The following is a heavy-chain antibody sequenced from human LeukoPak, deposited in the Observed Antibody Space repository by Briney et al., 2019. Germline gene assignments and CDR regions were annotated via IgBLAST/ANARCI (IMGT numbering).Heavy chain of an antibody. D-gene: IGHD2-2*01. CDR1: GYTFTSYD. J-gene: IGHJ4*02. CDR2: MNPNSGNT. CDR3: ARGLPLGYCSSTSCYYAFGY. V-gene: IGHV1-8*03. Sequence: GASVKVSCKASGYTFTSYDINWVGQATGQGLECMGWMNPNSGNTGYAQKFQGRVTITGNTSISTAYMELSSLRSEDTAVYYCARGLPLGYCSSTSCYYAFGYWGQGTLVTVSS.